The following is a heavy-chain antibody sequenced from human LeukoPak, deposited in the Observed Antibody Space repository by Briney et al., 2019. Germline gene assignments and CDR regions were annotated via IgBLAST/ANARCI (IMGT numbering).Heavy chain of an antibody. V-gene: IGHV4-4*07. CDR3: ARVSGYDWESFYDY. CDR1: GGSISSYS. Sequence: NPSETLSLTCTVSGGSISSYSWSWIRQPAGKGLEWIGRIFASGSTKYNPSLKSRVTMSVETSKNQFSLKLSSVTAADTAMYYCARVSGYDWESFYDYWGQGSLVTVSS. CDR2: IFASGST. J-gene: IGHJ4*02. D-gene: IGHD5-12*01.